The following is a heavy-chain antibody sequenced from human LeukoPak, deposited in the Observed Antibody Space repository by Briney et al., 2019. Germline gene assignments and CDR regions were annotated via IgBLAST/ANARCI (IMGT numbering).Heavy chain of an antibody. CDR2: ISSNGGST. J-gene: IGHJ3*02. CDR3: ARDFSRSSGAFDI. Sequence: GGSLRLSCAASGFTFSSYAMHWVRQAPGKGLEYVSAISSNGGSTYYANSVKGRFTISRDNSKNTLYLQMGSLRAEDMGVYYCARDFSRSSGAFDIWGQGTMVTVSS. V-gene: IGHV3-64*01. CDR1: GFTFSSYA.